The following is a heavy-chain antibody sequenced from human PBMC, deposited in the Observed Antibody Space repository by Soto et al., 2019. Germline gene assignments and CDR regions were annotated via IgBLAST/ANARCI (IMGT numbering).Heavy chain of an antibody. Sequence: ASVKVSCKASGGTFSSYAISWVRQAPGQGLEWMGGIIPIFGTANYAQKFQGRVTITADESTSTAYMELSSLRSEDTAVYYCARDPPPSAAAGTAYDYWGRGTLVTVSS. CDR1: GGTFSSYA. V-gene: IGHV1-69*13. J-gene: IGHJ4*02. D-gene: IGHD6-13*01. CDR3: ARDPPPSAAAGTAYDY. CDR2: IIPIFGTA.